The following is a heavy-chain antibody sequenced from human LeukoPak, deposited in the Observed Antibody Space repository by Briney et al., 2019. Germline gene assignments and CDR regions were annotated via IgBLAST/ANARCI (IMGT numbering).Heavy chain of an antibody. CDR1: GFTFSSYS. D-gene: IGHD2-15*01. CDR2: ISSSSSYI. Sequence: PGGSLRLSCAASGFTFSSYSMNWVRQAPGKGLGWVSSISSSSSYIYYADSVKGRFTISRDNAKNSLYLQMNSLRAEDTAVYYCARDIVVVVAATLDAFDIWGQGTMVTVSS. CDR3: ARDIVVVVAATLDAFDI. V-gene: IGHV3-21*01. J-gene: IGHJ3*02.